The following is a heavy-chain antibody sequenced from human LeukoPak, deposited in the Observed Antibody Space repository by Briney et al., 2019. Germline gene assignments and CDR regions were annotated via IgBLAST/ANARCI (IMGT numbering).Heavy chain of an antibody. CDR3: ARDGYYGAGNYWYYFDY. CDR1: GFTVSSNY. CDR2: ISSSSSYI. J-gene: IGHJ4*02. V-gene: IGHV3-21*01. D-gene: IGHD3-10*01. Sequence: GGSLRLSCAASGFTVSSNYMSWVRQAPGKGLEWVSSISSSSSYIYYADSVKGRFTISRDNAKNTLYLQMNSLRAEDTAVYYCARDGYYGAGNYWYYFDYWGQGTLVTVSS.